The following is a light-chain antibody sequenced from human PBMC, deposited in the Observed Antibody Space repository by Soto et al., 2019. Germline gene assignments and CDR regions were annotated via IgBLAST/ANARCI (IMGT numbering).Light chain of an antibody. J-gene: IGKJ1*01. V-gene: IGKV3-15*01. CDR3: QKYDSAPQT. CDR2: GAS. Sequence: EIVLTQSPGTLSLSPGERATLSCRASQSVSNDLAWYQHQPGQAPRLLIYGASTTATGIPARFSGSGSGTEFTLTISSLQPEDVATYFCQKYDSAPQTFGQGTKVDI. CDR1: QSVSND.